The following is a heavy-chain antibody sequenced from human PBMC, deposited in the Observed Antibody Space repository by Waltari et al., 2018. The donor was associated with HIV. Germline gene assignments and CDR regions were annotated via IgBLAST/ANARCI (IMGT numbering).Heavy chain of an antibody. J-gene: IGHJ6*02. CDR1: GYTFTSYA. CDR2: INAGNGNT. D-gene: IGHD6-19*01. CDR3: ARDDGYSGYSSWGGMDV. V-gene: IGHV1-3*01. Sequence: QVQLVQSGAEVKKPGASVKVSCKASGYTFTSYAMHWVRQAPGQRLEWMGWINAGNGNTKYSQKFQGRVTITRDTSASTAYMELSSLRSEDTAVYYCARDDGYSGYSSWGGMDVWGQGTTVTVSS.